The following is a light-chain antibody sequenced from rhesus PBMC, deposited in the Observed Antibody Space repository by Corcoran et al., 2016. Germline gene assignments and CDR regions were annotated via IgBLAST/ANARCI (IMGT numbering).Light chain of an antibody. CDR2: GGS. CDR1: QTLLHNNGHTY. Sequence: DILLTQTPLSLPITPGEPASISCRSNQTLLHNNGHTYLHWYLQKPGQSPQLLIYGGSKRASGVPSRSSGSGSGSDFTLTINKVEAGDAGVYYCQQAMDFPFTFGPGTKLDLK. V-gene: IGKV2-72*01. CDR3: QQAMDFPFT. J-gene: IGKJ3*01.